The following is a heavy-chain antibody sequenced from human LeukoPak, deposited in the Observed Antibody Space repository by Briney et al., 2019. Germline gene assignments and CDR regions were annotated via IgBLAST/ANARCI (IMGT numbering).Heavy chain of an antibody. CDR2: ISAYNGNT. V-gene: IGHV1-18*01. CDR1: GYTFTSYG. Sequence: ASVKVSCKASGYTFTSYGISWVRQAPGQGLEWMGWISAYNGNTNYAQKLQGRVTMTTDTSTSTAYMELRSLRSDDTAVYYCAREPGIAVADLSVDYWGQGTLVTVSS. J-gene: IGHJ4*02. D-gene: IGHD6-19*01. CDR3: AREPGIAVADLSVDY.